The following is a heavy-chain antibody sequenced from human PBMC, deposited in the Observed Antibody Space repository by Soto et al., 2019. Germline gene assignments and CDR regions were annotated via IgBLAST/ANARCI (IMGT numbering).Heavy chain of an antibody. CDR1: SGSISSADYY. V-gene: IGHV4-30-4*01. CDR2: IYYTGSA. Sequence: VQLQESGPGLVKPSQPLSLTCTVSSGSISSADYYWSCIRQPPGKGLEWIGYIYYTGSAYYNPSLKSRVTMSVDTSKNQFSLKVTSVTAADTAVYYCASGGSSNWFDPWGQGTLVTVSS. D-gene: IGHD1-26*01. J-gene: IGHJ5*02. CDR3: ASGGSSNWFDP.